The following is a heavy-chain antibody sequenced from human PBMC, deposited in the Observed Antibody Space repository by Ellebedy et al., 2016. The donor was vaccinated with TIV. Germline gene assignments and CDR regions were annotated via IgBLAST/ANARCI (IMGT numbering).Heavy chain of an antibody. V-gene: IGHV3-23*01. CDR3: AKDHFAANSRWDAFDV. Sequence: GESLKISXAASGFTFSNFAMSWVRQAPGEGLEWVSAISGGGYNTYYADSVKGRFTISRDESKSTLYLEVNSLRAEDTAVYYCAKDHFAANSRWDAFDVWGQGTMVTVSS. CDR1: GFTFSNFA. J-gene: IGHJ3*01. D-gene: IGHD4/OR15-4a*01. CDR2: ISGGGYNT.